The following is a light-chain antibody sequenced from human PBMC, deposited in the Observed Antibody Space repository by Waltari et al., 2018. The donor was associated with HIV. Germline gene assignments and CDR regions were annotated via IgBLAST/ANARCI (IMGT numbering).Light chain of an antibody. CDR2: ANA. Sequence: QSVLTQPPSASGTPGQRVTISCSGSTSNIGDTTVNWYQQFPGTAPKLLIYANAQRPSGVPDRFSGSKSGTSASLVISGLQSEDEADYYCATWDDSLNGHVVFGGGTKLTVL. J-gene: IGLJ2*01. CDR3: ATWDDSLNGHVV. CDR1: TSNIGDTT. V-gene: IGLV1-44*01.